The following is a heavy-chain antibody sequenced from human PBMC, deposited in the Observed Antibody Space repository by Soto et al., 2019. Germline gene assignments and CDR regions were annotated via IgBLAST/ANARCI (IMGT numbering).Heavy chain of an antibody. CDR1: GGSISSGDYY. CDR3: AGESHSDSGSA. Sequence: PSETLSLTCTVSGGSISSGDYYWSWIRQRPGQGLEWIGYIYYSGSTYYNPSLKSRVTISVDTSKNQFSLKLSSVTAADTPVYYSAGESHSDSGSAWGQGTLVTVSS. J-gene: IGHJ5*02. V-gene: IGHV4-30-4*01. D-gene: IGHD3-10*01. CDR2: IYYSGST.